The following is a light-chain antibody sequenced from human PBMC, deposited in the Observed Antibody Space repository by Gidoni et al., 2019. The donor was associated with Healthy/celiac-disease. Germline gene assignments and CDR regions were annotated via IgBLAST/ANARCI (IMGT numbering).Light chain of an antibody. CDR2: KAS. V-gene: IGKV1-5*03. CDR3: KQYNSYSGT. Sequence: DIQMTQSPSTLSASVGDRVTITCRASQSISSWLAWYQQKPGKAPKLLIYKASSLESGVPSRFSGSGSGTEFTLTISSLQPDDFATYYCKQYNSYSGTVXQGTKVEIK. J-gene: IGKJ1*01. CDR1: QSISSW.